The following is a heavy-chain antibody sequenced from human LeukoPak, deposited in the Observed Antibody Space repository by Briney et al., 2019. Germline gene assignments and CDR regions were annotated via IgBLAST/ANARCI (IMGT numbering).Heavy chain of an antibody. CDR1: GSSFTSYW. V-gene: IGHV5-51*01. CDR2: IYPGDSDT. CDR3: ARPYTAMGEYYFDY. Sequence: GESLQISCEGSGSSFTSYWIGWVRQLPGKGLEWMGIIYPGDSDTRYSPSFQGQVTISADKSISTAYLQWSSLKASDTAMYYCARPYTAMGEYYFDYWGQGTLVTVSS. J-gene: IGHJ4*02. D-gene: IGHD5-18*01.